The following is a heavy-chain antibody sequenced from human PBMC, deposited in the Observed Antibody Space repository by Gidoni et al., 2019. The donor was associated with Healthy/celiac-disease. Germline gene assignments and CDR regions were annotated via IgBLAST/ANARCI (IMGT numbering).Heavy chain of an antibody. CDR3: AKDSPDYGDYDWFDP. Sequence: EVQLVESAGGLVQPGGSLRLSCAASGLTSNSYAMIWVRQAPGKWLEWGSAISGSGGSTYYADAVKGRFTISRDNSKNTLYLQMNSLRAEDTAVYYCAKDSPDYGDYDWFDPWGQGTLVTVSS. CDR1: GLTSNSYA. V-gene: IGHV3-23*04. CDR2: ISGSGGST. D-gene: IGHD4-17*01. J-gene: IGHJ5*02.